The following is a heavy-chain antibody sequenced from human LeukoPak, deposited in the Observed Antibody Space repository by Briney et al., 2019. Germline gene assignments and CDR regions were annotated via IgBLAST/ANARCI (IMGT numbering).Heavy chain of an antibody. D-gene: IGHD3-3*01. CDR3: AREGAWIFGVVILDYFDY. Sequence: PGGSLRISCAASGFTFSSYAMHWVRQAPGKGLEWVAVISYDGSSKYYADSVKGRFTISRDNSKNTLYLQMNSLRAEDTAVYYCAREGAWIFGVVILDYFDYWGQGTLVTVSS. CDR2: ISYDGSSK. CDR1: GFTFSSYA. V-gene: IGHV3-30-3*01. J-gene: IGHJ4*02.